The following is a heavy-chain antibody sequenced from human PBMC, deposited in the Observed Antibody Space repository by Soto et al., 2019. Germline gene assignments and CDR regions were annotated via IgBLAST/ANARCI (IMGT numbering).Heavy chain of an antibody. CDR3: ARELRFLEWSKYMDV. CDR2: IYYSGST. J-gene: IGHJ6*03. D-gene: IGHD3-3*01. Sequence: PSETLSLTCTVSGGSIRSYYGSWVRQPPGKGLEWIGYIYYSGSTNYNPSLKSRVTISVDTSKNQFSLKLSSVTAADTAVYYCARELRFLEWSKYMDVWGKGTTVTVSS. CDR1: GGSIRSYY. V-gene: IGHV4-59*12.